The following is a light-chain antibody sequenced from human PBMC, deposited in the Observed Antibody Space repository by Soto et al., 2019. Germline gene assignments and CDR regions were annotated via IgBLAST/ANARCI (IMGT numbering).Light chain of an antibody. Sequence: DIQLTQSPSSLSAAVGDRVTISCRTSQSVGVYLNWYQQKPGGAPRLLIFGVSGLQGGVPSRFAGGGSGADFTLTIKDLQVEHLATYFCQQSYASMWTFGQGTRVEI. CDR2: GVS. J-gene: IGKJ1*01. V-gene: IGKV1-39*01. CDR3: QQSYASMWT. CDR1: QSVGVY.